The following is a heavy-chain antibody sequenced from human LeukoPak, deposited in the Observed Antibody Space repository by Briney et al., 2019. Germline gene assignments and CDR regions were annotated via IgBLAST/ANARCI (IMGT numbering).Heavy chain of an antibody. CDR2: ITSSSSYI. CDR1: GFTFRSYS. D-gene: IGHD3-3*01. Sequence: PGGSLRLSCAASGFTFRSYSMNWVRQAPGKGLEWVSSITSSSSYIYYADSVKGRFTISRDNAKNSLYLQMNSLRAEDTAVYYCAGEGREIFEVFNWFDPWGQGTLVTVSS. V-gene: IGHV3-21*01. J-gene: IGHJ5*02. CDR3: AGEGREIFEVFNWFDP.